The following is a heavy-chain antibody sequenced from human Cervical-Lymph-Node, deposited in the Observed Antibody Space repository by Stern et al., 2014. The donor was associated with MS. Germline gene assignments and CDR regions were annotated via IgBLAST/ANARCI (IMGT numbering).Heavy chain of an antibody. CDR3: ARDKVAGYSSGCYGH. CDR2: INPNGGST. CDR1: GYTFTSYY. Sequence: QVQLVQSGAEVKKPGASVKVSCKASGYTFTSYYMHWVRQAPGQGLEWMGKINPNGGSTTYAQKFQGRVTMTRDTSTSTVYMEVSSLRSEDTAVYYCARDKVAGYSSGCYGHWGQGTLVTVSS. V-gene: IGHV1-46*01. D-gene: IGHD6-19*01. J-gene: IGHJ4*02.